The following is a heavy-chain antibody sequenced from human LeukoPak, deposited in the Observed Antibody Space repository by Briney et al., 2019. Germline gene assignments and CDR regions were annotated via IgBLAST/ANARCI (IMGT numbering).Heavy chain of an antibody. Sequence: PGGSLRFSCAASRFTFSSYSLNWVRQAPGKGLEWVSYISSSSSTIYYADSVKGRFTISRDNAKNSLYLQMNSLRAEDTAVYYCARDYGDFDYWGQGTLVTVSS. CDR3: ARDYGDFDY. J-gene: IGHJ4*02. CDR2: ISSSSSTI. V-gene: IGHV3-48*01. D-gene: IGHD4-17*01. CDR1: RFTFSSYS.